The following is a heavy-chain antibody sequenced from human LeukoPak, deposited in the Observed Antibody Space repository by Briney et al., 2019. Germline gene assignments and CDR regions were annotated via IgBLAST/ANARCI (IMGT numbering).Heavy chain of an antibody. J-gene: IGHJ3*02. D-gene: IGHD1-26*01. CDR2: INPDGSNK. Sequence: PGGSLRLSCAASGFTFSSYWMTWVRQAPGKGLEWVANINPDGSNKYYADSVKGRFTISRDNSKNTLYLQMNSLRAEDTAVYYCAREWELLDAFDIWGQGTMVTVSS. CDR1: GFTFSSYW. V-gene: IGHV3-7*01. CDR3: AREWELLDAFDI.